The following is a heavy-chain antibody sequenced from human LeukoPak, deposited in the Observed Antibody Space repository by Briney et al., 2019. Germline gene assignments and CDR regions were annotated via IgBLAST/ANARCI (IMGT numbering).Heavy chain of an antibody. D-gene: IGHD3-22*01. CDR2: ISYDGTNK. CDR3: AKDYSWYYHSSLYYYGMDG. J-gene: IGHJ6*02. Sequence: GRSLRLSCAASGFTFSSYAMHWVRQAPGKGPEWVAVISYDGTNKLYADSVKGRFTISRDISENTVYLQMNSLRAEDTAVYYCAKDYSWYYHSSLYYYGMDGWGQGTTVTVSS. V-gene: IGHV3-30*18. CDR1: GFTFSSYA.